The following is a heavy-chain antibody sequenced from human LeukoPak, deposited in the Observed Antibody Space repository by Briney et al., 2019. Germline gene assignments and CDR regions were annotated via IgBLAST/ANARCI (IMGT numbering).Heavy chain of an antibody. CDR3: ARDRTYYYDSSGYYYPTY. Sequence: PGRSLRLSCAASGFTFSSYGTHWVRQAPGKGLEWVAVIWYDGSNKYYADSVKGRFTISRDNSKNTLYLQMNSLRAEDTAVYYCARDRTYYYDSSGYYYPTYWGQGTLVTVSS. CDR1: GFTFSSYG. J-gene: IGHJ4*02. CDR2: IWYDGSNK. V-gene: IGHV3-33*01. D-gene: IGHD3-22*01.